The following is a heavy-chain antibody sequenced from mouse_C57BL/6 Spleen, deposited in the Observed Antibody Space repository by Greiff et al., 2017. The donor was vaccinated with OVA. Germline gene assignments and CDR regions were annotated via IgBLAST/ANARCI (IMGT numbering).Heavy chain of an antibody. CDR3: AREGGYYVGY. CDR1: GYAFSSSW. V-gene: IGHV1-82*01. Sequence: HVQLQESGPELVKPGASVKISCKASGYAFSSSWMNWVKQRPGKGLEWIGRIYPGDGDTNYNGKFKGKATLTADKSSSTAYMQLSSLTSEDSAAYFCAREGGYYVGYWGQGTTLTVSS. CDR2: IYPGDGDT. J-gene: IGHJ2*01. D-gene: IGHD1-1*02.